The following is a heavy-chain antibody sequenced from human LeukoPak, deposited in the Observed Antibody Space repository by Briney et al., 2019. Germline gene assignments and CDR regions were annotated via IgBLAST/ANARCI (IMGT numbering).Heavy chain of an antibody. V-gene: IGHV1-18*01. CDR1: GGTFSSYA. D-gene: IGHD3-22*01. CDR3: ARRYYDSSAISADAFDI. CDR2: ISAYSGNT. Sequence: ASVKVSCKASGGTFSSYAISWVRQAPGRGLEWMGWISAYSGNTNYAQKLQGRVTMTTDTSTSTAYMELRSLRSDDTAVYYCARRYYDSSAISADAFDIWGQGTMVTVSS. J-gene: IGHJ3*02.